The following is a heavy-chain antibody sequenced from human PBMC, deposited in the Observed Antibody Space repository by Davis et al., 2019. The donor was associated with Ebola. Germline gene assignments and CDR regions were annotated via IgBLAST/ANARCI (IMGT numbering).Heavy chain of an antibody. V-gene: IGHV4-34*01. J-gene: IGHJ4*02. Sequence: SETLSLTCAVYGGSFSGYYWSWIRQPPGKGLEWIGEINHSGSTNYNPSLKSRVTISVDTSKNQFSLKLSSVTAADTAVYYCATGGCSSSSSVDYWGQGTLVTVSS. CDR3: ATGGCSSSSSVDY. D-gene: IGHD6-6*01. CDR2: INHSGST. CDR1: GGSFSGYY.